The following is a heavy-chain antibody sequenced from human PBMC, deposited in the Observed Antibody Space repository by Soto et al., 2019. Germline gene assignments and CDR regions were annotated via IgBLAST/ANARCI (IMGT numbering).Heavy chain of an antibody. Sequence: QVQLVESGGGVVQPGRSLRLSCAASGFTFSSYAMHWVRQAPGKGLEWVAVISYDGSNKYYADSVKGRFTISRDNSKNTLYLQMNSLRAEDTAVYYCARGPGRIVLMHYFDYWGQGTLVTVSS. CDR3: ARGPGRIVLMHYFDY. J-gene: IGHJ4*02. D-gene: IGHD6-6*01. V-gene: IGHV3-30-3*01. CDR2: ISYDGSNK. CDR1: GFTFSSYA.